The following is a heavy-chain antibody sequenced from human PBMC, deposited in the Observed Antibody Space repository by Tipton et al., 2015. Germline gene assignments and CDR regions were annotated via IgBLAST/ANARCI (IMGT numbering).Heavy chain of an antibody. D-gene: IGHD4-23*01. J-gene: IGHJ6*02. CDR2: VYYSGST. Sequence: TLSLTCIVSGGSVSSGSYYWSWIRQPPGKGLEWIGYVYYSGSTNYNPSLKSRVTISLDTSKNQLSLKLSSVTAADTAVYYCVRGAVVTRCYYDGMDVWGQGTTVTVSS. CDR1: GGSVSSGSYY. CDR3: VRGAVVTRCYYDGMDV. V-gene: IGHV4-61*01.